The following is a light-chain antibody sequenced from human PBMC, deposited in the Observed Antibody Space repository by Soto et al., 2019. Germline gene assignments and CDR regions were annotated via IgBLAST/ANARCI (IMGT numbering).Light chain of an antibody. Sequence: QSVLTQPASVSGSPGQSITISCSGTNTDVGAYDYVSWYQQHPGKAPKLILYDVINRPSGVSDRFSGSKSGNTASLTISGLQAEDEAEYFCSSYSTISNLLFGTGTKVTVL. CDR1: NTDVGAYDY. J-gene: IGLJ1*01. V-gene: IGLV2-14*03. CDR2: DVI. CDR3: SSYSTISNLL.